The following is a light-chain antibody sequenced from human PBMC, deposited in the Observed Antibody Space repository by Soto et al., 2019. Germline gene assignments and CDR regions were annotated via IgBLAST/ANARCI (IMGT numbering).Light chain of an antibody. CDR3: QQYDTWPPLT. CDR1: QSVSSN. V-gene: IGKV3-15*01. Sequence: EIVMTQSPATLSVSPGERATLSCRASQSVSSNLAWYQQKPGQAPKLLIYGASTRASATPARFSGSGSGTEFTLTISSLQSEDFAVYYCQQYDTWPPLTFGGGTKVEIK. CDR2: GAS. J-gene: IGKJ4*01.